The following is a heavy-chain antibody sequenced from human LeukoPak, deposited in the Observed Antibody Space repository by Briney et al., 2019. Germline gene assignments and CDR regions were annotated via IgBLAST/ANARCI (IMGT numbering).Heavy chain of an antibody. J-gene: IGHJ6*03. Sequence: SETLSLTCTVSGGSISSYYWSWIRQSPGKGLEWIGYIYKSGTTNYDPSLESRVTISIDTSKNQFSLKLSSVTAADTAVYYWARGLVGELIRYNYYYLDVWGKGTTVNISS. CDR2: IYKSGTT. CDR3: ARGLVGELIRYNYYYLDV. CDR1: GGSISSYY. V-gene: IGHV4-59*01. D-gene: IGHD3-10*01.